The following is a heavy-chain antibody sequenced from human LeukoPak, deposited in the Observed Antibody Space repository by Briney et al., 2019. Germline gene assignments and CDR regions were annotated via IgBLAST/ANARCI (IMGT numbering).Heavy chain of an antibody. CDR1: GGSISSSSYY. V-gene: IGHV4-39*01. CDR3: GRCADTAMDYWYFDL. D-gene: IGHD5-18*01. Sequence: SETLSLTCTVSGGSISSSSYYWGWLRQPPGKGLEWIGSIYYSGSTYYNPSLKTRVSISVDTSKNQYSLKLSSVTAADTAVYYCGRCADTAMDYWYFDLWGRGTLVTVSS. J-gene: IGHJ2*01. CDR2: IYYSGST.